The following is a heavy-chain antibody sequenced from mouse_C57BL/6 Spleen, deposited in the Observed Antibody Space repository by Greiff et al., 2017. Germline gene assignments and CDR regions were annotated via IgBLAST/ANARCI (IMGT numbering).Heavy chain of an antibody. J-gene: IGHJ2*01. Sequence: VQLQQSGAELVRPGASVTLSCKASGYTFTDYEMHWVKQTPVHGLEWIGAIDPETGGTAYNQKFKGKAILTADKSSSTAYMELRSLTSEDSAVYYCTRAAGYYCDYWGQGTTLTVSS. CDR3: TRAAGYYCDY. D-gene: IGHD1-2*01. CDR2: IDPETGGT. CDR1: GYTFTDYE. V-gene: IGHV1-15*01.